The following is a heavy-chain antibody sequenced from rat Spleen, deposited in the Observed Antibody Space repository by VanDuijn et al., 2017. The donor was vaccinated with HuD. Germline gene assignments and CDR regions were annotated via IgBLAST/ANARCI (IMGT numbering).Heavy chain of an antibody. CDR1: GFTFSNYG. CDR2: ITNASGRT. D-gene: IGHD3-3*01. V-gene: IGHV5S13*01. CDR3: ARLSAPSY. Sequence: EEQLVESGGGLVQPGRSMKLSCAASGFTFSNYGMAWVRQAPKKGLEWVASITNASGRTYYSDFVKGRFTISRDTAQNTLYLQMNSLRSEDTATYYCARLSAPSYWGQGVMVTVSS. J-gene: IGHJ2*01.